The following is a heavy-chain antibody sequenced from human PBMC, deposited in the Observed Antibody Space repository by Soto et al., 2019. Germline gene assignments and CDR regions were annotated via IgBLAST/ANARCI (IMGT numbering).Heavy chain of an antibody. V-gene: IGHV4-61*01. CDR2: IYYSGST. CDR1: GGSVSSGSYY. J-gene: IGHJ4*02. CDR3: ASGVAVVPAVDVDIVATPFDY. Sequence: QVQLQESGPGLVKPSETLSLTCTVSGGSVSSGSYYWSWIRQPPGKGLEWIGYIYYSGSTNYNPSLKSRVTISVDTSKNQFSLKLSSVTAADTAVYYCASGVAVVPAVDVDIVATPFDYWGQGTLVTVSS. D-gene: IGHD5-12*01.